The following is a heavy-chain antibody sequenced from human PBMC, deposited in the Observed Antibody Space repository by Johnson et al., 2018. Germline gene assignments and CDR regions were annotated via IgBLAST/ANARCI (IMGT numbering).Heavy chain of an antibody. J-gene: IGHJ3*02. CDR2: ISYDGSNK. CDR3: AGYYYDSSGYYYDDDAFDI. Sequence: QVQLVESGGGVVQXGRSLRLSCAASGFTFSSYGMHWVRQAPGKGLEWVAVISYDGSNKCYADSVKGRFTISRDNAKNPLYLQMNSLRAEDTAVYYCAGYYYDSSGYYYDDDAFDIWGQGTMVTVSS. V-gene: IGHV3-30*03. CDR1: GFTFSSYG. D-gene: IGHD3-22*01.